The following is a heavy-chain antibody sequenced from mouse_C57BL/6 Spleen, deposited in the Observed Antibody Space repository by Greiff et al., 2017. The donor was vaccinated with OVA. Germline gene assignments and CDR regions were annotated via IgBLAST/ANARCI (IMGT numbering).Heavy chain of an antibody. V-gene: IGHV1-19*01. Sequence: EVQLQQSGPVLVKPGASVKMSCKASGYTFTDYYMNWVKQSHGKSLEWIGVINPYNGGTSYNQKFKGKATLTVDKSSSTAYMELNSLTSEDSAVYYCAPITTVVATNWYFDVWGTGTTVTVSS. CDR1: GYTFTDYY. CDR2: INPYNGGT. J-gene: IGHJ1*03. D-gene: IGHD1-1*01. CDR3: APITTVVATNWYFDV.